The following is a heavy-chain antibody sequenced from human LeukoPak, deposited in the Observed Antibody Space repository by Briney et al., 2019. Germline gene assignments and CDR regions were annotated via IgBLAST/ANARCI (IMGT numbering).Heavy chain of an antibody. CDR1: GYTFTSYD. V-gene: IGHV1-8*03. D-gene: IGHD3-3*01. J-gene: IGHJ5*02. CDR2: MNPNSGNT. Sequence: ASVKVSCKASGYTFTSYDINGVRQATGQGLEWMGWMNPNSGNTGYAQKFQGRVTITRNTSISTAYMELSSLRSEDTAVYYCARDNDFWSGYSGSNWFDPWGQGTLVTVSS. CDR3: ARDNDFWSGYSGSNWFDP.